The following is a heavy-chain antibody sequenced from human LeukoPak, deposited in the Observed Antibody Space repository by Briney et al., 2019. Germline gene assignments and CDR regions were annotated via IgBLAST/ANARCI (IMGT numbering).Heavy chain of an antibody. CDR2: INTDGRTT. V-gene: IGHV3-74*01. D-gene: IGHD6-19*01. CDR1: GLPFNNYW. J-gene: IGHJ5*02. CDR3: ARAGTSGWYAAGWFDP. Sequence: GGSVTLFCALSGLPFNNYWIHWVRQAPGRGRVWVSSINTDGRTTRYAASVQGRFTISRDNAKNTLSLQMNSLRDDDTAVCYCARAGTSGWYAAGWFDPWGQGTLVTVSS.